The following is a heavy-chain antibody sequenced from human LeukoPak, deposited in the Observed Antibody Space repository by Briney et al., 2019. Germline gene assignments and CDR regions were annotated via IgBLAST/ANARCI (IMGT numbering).Heavy chain of an antibody. CDR1: GGSINSGSYY. CDR2: IYTSGST. Sequence: SETLSLTCTVSGGSINSGSYYWSWIRQPAGEQLEWIGRIYTSGSTNYNPSLKSRVTISVDTSKNQFSLKLSSVTAADTAVYYCARTNMYSSSWFHYYYMDVWGKGTTVTVSS. J-gene: IGHJ6*03. V-gene: IGHV4-61*02. D-gene: IGHD6-13*01. CDR3: ARTNMYSSSWFHYYYMDV.